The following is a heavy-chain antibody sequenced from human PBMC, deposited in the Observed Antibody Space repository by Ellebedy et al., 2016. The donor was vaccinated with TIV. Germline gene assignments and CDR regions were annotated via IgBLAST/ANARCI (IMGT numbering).Heavy chain of an antibody. CDR3: ARDPGGGGDYGDNWFDP. Sequence: GGSLRLSCATSGFTFTTFSMNWVCQAPGKGLEWVAKIMEDGSQTFYVDSVEGRFTISRDTSKNSIYLQMNSLRGEDTAVYYCARDPGGGGDYGDNWFDPWGRGTVVTVSS. CDR2: IMEDGSQT. J-gene: IGHJ5*02. CDR1: GFTFTTFS. D-gene: IGHD4-17*01. V-gene: IGHV3-7*01.